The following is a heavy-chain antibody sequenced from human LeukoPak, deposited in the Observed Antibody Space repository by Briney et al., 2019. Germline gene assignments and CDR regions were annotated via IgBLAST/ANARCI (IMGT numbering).Heavy chain of an antibody. D-gene: IGHD3-10*01. Sequence: HSGGSLRLSCAASGFTFSSYAMSWVRQAPGKGLEWVSAISGSGGSTYYADSVKGRFTISRDNSKNTLYLQMNSLRAEDTAVYYCAKDRVSYYYGSGSYPYYFDYWGQGTLVTVVS. J-gene: IGHJ4*02. CDR3: AKDRVSYYYGSGSYPYYFDY. V-gene: IGHV3-23*01. CDR2: ISGSGGST. CDR1: GFTFSSYA.